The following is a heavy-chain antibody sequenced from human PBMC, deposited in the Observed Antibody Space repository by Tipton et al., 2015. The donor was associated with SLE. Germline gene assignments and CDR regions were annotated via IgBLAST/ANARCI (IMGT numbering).Heavy chain of an antibody. J-gene: IGHJ2*01. CDR3: ARGGSGSYHWYFDL. CDR1: GGSISSSSYY. CDR2: IYYSGST. V-gene: IGHV4-39*07. Sequence: TLSLTCTVSGGSISSSSYYWGWVRQPPGKGLECIGSIYYSGSTYYNPSLKSRVTISVDKSKNQFSLKLSSVTAADTAVYYCARGGSGSYHWYFDLWGRGTLVTVSS. D-gene: IGHD1-26*01.